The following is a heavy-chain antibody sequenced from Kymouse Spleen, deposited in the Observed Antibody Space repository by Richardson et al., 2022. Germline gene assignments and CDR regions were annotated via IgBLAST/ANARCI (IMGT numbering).Heavy chain of an antibody. V-gene: IGHV3-13*01. J-gene: IGHJ4*02. Sequence: EVQLVESGGGLVQPGGSLRLSCAASGFTFSSYDMHWVRQATGKGLEWVSAIGTAGDTYYPGSVKGRFTISRENAKNSLYLQMNSLRAGDTAVYYCARGRYFDWLSLDYWGQGTLVTVSS. CDR2: IGTAGDT. CDR3: ARGRYFDWLSLDY. D-gene: IGHD3-9*01. CDR1: GFTFSSYD.